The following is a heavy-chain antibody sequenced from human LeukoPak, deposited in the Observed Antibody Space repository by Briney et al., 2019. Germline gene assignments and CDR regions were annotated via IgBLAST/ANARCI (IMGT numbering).Heavy chain of an antibody. V-gene: IGHV1-69*13. Sequence: SVKVSCKASGGTFSSYAISWVRQAPGQGLEWMGGIIPIFGTANYAQKFQGRVTITADESTSTAYMELGSLRSEDTAVYYCARDRLGVVSEFDYWGQGTLVTVSS. CDR1: GGTFSSYA. D-gene: IGHD3-3*01. CDR2: IIPIFGTA. J-gene: IGHJ4*02. CDR3: ARDRLGVVSEFDY.